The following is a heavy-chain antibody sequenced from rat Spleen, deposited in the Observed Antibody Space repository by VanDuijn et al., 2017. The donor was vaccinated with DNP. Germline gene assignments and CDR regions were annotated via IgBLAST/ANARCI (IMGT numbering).Heavy chain of an antibody. CDR2: INYSGNT. CDR3: VRAAMSLYWYFDF. V-gene: IGHV3-1*01. Sequence: EVRLQESGPGLVKPSQSLSLTCSVTGYSITSTYWAWIRKFPGNKMEWLGYINYSGNTGYNPSLKSRISITRDTSRNQFFLQLNSVASEDTATYYCVRAAMSLYWYFDFWGPGTMVTVSS. J-gene: IGHJ1*01. CDR1: GYSITSTY. D-gene: IGHD1-2*01.